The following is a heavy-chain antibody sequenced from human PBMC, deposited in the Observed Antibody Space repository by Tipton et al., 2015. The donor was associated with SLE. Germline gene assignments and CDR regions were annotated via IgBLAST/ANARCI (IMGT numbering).Heavy chain of an antibody. V-gene: IGHV4-61*01. CDR3: ARGSRGVGFDV. CDR1: GDSISGGTYY. Sequence: TLSLTCSLSGDSISGGTYYWNWIRQPPGMGLEWIGEINHGGSTNYNPSLKSRVTISVDTSKNQFSLKLSSVTAADTAVYYCARGSRGVGFDVWGHGTTVIVSS. J-gene: IGHJ6*02. CDR2: INHGGST. D-gene: IGHD3-10*01.